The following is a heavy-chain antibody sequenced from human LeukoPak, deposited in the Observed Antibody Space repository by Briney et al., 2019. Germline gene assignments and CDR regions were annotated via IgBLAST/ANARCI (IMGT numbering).Heavy chain of an antibody. CDR3: ARDKSNPPYYYYGMDV. CDR2: IYSGGST. Sequence: GGSLRLSCAASGFTVSSNYMSWVRQAPGKGLEWVSVIYSGGSTYYADSVKGRFTISRDNSKNTLYLQMSSLRAEDTAVYYCARDKSNPPYYYYGMDVWGQGTTVTVSS. J-gene: IGHJ6*02. V-gene: IGHV3-66*01. CDR1: GFTVSSNY.